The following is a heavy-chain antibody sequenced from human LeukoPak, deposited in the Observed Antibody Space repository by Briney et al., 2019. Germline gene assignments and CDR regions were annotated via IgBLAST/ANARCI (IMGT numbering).Heavy chain of an antibody. Sequence: GGSLRLSCAASGFTFNMYGMHWVRQAPGKGLEWMAVISFDGSNIYYADSVKGRFTISRDNSKNTLYLQMNSLRAEDTAVYYCAKRNQYYYDSSGYYDYWGQGTLVTVSS. J-gene: IGHJ4*02. CDR2: ISFDGSNI. V-gene: IGHV3-30*18. D-gene: IGHD3-22*01. CDR3: AKRNQYYYDSSGYYDY. CDR1: GFTFNMYG.